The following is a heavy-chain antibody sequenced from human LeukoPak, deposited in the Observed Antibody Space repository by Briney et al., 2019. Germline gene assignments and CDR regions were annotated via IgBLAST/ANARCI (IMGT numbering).Heavy chain of an antibody. CDR2: INPSGSST. V-gene: IGHV1-2*02. Sequence: ASVKVSCKASGYTFTGYYMHWVRQAPGQGLEWMGLINPSGSSTIYAQKFQGRVTMTRDTSISTAYMELSRLRSDDTAVYYCARATGQWLVRGGEDFDYWGQGTLVTVSS. CDR3: ARATGQWLVRGGEDFDY. CDR1: GYTFTGYY. J-gene: IGHJ4*02. D-gene: IGHD6-19*01.